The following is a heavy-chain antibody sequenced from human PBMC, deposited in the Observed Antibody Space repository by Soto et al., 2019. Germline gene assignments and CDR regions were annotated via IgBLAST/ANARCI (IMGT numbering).Heavy chain of an antibody. CDR2: IKKDGSEQ. CDR3: ARRSTSGWAPFDN. V-gene: IGHV3-7*01. CDR1: GFKFSAYW. D-gene: IGHD6-19*01. J-gene: IGHJ4*02. Sequence: EVQLVESGGCLVQAGESLTLSCAASGFKFSAYWMTWVRQAPGKGLEWLANIKKDGSEQYYVPSVRGRFIISRDNAENSLSLQLTSLRSDDTGVYFCARRSTSGWAPFDNWGQGTRVTVS.